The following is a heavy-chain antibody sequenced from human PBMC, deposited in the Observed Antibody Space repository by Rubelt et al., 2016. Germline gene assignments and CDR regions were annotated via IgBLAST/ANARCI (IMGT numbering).Heavy chain of an antibody. CDR2: IHPSGST. CDR1: GGSFSGYY. CDR3: ARGLDSTKTGAD. V-gene: IGHV4-34*01. J-gene: IGHJ4*02. D-gene: IGHD3-10*01. Sequence: QVQLQQWGAGLLKPSETLSLTCAVYGGSFSGYYCTWIRQPPGKGLEWIGEIHPSGSTNYNPSLKSRVTISADTSKNQFSLNLNSVTAAETAVYYCARGLDSTKTGADWGQGTLVTVSS.